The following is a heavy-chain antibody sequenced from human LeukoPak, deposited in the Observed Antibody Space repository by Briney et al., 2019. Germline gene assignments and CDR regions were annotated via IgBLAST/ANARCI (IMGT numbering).Heavy chain of an antibody. CDR1: GYTFTDYY. CDR2: INPNSGGT. Sequence: ASVKVSCKSSGYTFTDYYMHWVRQAPGQGLEWMGWINPNSGGTNYAQKFQGRVTMTRDTSISTAYMELSRLRSDDTAVYYCARGRDIVVVVAATQWFDPWGQGTLVTVSS. CDR3: ARGRDIVVVVAATQWFDP. V-gene: IGHV1-2*02. D-gene: IGHD2-15*01. J-gene: IGHJ5*02.